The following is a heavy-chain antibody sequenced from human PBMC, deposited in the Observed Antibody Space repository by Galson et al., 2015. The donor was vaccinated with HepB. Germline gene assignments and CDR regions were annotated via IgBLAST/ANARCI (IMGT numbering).Heavy chain of an antibody. D-gene: IGHD3-10*01. V-gene: IGHV3-49*03. CDR1: GFTFGDYA. CDR2: IRSKAYGGTT. J-gene: IGHJ4*02. CDR3: TKGGFPMVVISNFDY. Sequence: SLRLSCAASGFTFGDYALSWFRQAPGKGLEWVGFIRSKAYGGTTEYAASVKGRFTISRDDSKSIAYLQMNSLKTEDTAVYYCTKGGFPMVVISNFDYWGQGTLVTVSS.